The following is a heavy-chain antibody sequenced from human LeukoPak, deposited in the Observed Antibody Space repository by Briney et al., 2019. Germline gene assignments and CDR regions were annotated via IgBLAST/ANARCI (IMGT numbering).Heavy chain of an antibody. J-gene: IGHJ6*04. CDR2: ISGSGSTI. Sequence: GGSLRLSCAASGFTFSSYEMNWVRQAPGKGLEWVSYISGSGSTIYYADSVKGRFTISRDNAKNSLYLQMNSLRAEDTAVYYCARESVAGNYYYGMDVWGKGTTVTVSS. CDR1: GFTFSSYE. CDR3: ARESVAGNYYYGMDV. V-gene: IGHV3-48*03. D-gene: IGHD6-19*01.